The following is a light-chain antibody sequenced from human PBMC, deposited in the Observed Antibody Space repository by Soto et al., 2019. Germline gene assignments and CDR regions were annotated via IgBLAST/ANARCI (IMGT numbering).Light chain of an antibody. CDR3: QQYGSSPST. CDR1: QGVTANY. J-gene: IGKJ2*01. V-gene: IGKV3-20*01. CDR2: GAS. Sequence: EIVLTQSPGTLSLSSGERATLSCRASQGVTANYLAWYQQRPGLAPRLLIFGASTRSTGIPDGFSGSGSGTEFPLTISGVAPEDFAVYYGQQYGSSPSTFGQGTKLEIK.